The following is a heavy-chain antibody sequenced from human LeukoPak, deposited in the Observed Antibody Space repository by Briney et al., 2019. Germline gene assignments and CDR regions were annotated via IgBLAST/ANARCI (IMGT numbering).Heavy chain of an antibody. Sequence: GGSMRLSCAASGFTFSDYYMSWIRQAPGKGLEWVSYISSSGSTIYYADSVKGRFTISRDNAKNSLYLQMNSLRAEDTAVYYCARDLSSGAVVTDYWGQGTLVTVSS. CDR2: ISSSGSTI. CDR3: ARDLSSGAVVTDY. D-gene: IGHD2-15*01. V-gene: IGHV3-11*04. J-gene: IGHJ4*02. CDR1: GFTFSDYY.